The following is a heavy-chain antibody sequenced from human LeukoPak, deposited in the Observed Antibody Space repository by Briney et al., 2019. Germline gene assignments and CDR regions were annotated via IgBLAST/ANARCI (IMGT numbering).Heavy chain of an antibody. J-gene: IGHJ4*02. CDR2: ISSSSSTI. V-gene: IGHV3-48*01. CDR3: ARGRIAVAGTPDY. Sequence: GGSLRLSCAASGFTFSSYSMNWVRQAPGKGLEWVSYISSSSSTIYYADSVKGRFTISRDNAKNSLYLQMNSLRAEDTAVYYCARGRIAVAGTPDYWGQGTLVTVSS. D-gene: IGHD6-19*01. CDR1: GFTFSSYS.